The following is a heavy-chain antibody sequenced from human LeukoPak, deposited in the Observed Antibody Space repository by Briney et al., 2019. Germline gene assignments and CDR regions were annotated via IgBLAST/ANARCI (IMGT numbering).Heavy chain of an antibody. CDR1: GFTFSSYW. V-gene: IGHV3-7*01. D-gene: IGHD3-22*01. CDR3: AREGEDMIVYDY. Sequence: PGGSLRLSCAVSGFTFSSYWMSWVRQAPGKGLEWVANIKQDGSEKYYVDSVKGRFTISRDNAKNSLYLQMNSLRAEDTAVYYCAREGEDMIVYDYWGQGTLVTVSS. CDR2: IKQDGSEK. J-gene: IGHJ4*02.